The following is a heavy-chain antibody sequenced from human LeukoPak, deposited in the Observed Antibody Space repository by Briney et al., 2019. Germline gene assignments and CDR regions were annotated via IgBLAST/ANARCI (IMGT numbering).Heavy chain of an antibody. V-gene: IGHV3-30-3*01. CDR1: GFTFSSYA. Sequence: GGSLRLSCAASGFTFSSYAMHWVRQAPGKGLEWVAVISYDGSNKYYADSVKGRFTISRDNSKNTLYLQMNSLRAEDTAVYYCASETGLTGVGYYFDYWGQGALVTVSS. CDR2: ISYDGSNK. J-gene: IGHJ4*02. CDR3: ASETGLTGVGYYFDY. D-gene: IGHD7-27*01.